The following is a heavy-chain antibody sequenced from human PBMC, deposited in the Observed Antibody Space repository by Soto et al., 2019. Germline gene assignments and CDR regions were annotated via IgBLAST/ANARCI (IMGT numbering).Heavy chain of an antibody. V-gene: IGHV4-59*08. J-gene: IGHJ6*02. D-gene: IGHD3-10*01. CDR3: TTQGFGGLHGLVDV. CDR1: GASIRSINNNFTNHY. CDR2: ISNIGFT. Sequence: SETLSLTCTVSGASIRSINNNFTNHYCSWFRLSPGKGLEWIGYISNIGFTRYNPSLKSRVSISVDTSKNQFYLKLTSVTAADTAVYYCTTQGFGGLHGLVDVWGQGTTVT.